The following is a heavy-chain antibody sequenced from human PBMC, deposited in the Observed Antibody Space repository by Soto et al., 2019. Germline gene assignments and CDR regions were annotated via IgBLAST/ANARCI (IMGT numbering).Heavy chain of an antibody. CDR3: ARISVASRYMDV. J-gene: IGHJ6*03. V-gene: IGHV4-39*01. D-gene: IGHD5-12*01. Sequence: QLQLEESGPGLVKPSETLSLTCTVSGGSISSSSYYWGWIRQSPGKGLEWIGGVYYSGSTYYSPSLKSRVTISGDTSKKQISLSLSSVTATDTAVYYCARISVASRYMDVWGKGATVTVSS. CDR1: GGSISSSSYY. CDR2: VYYSGST.